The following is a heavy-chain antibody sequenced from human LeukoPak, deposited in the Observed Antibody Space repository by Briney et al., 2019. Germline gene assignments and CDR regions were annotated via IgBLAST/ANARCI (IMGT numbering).Heavy chain of an antibody. V-gene: IGHV1-2*02. Sequence: EASVKVSCKASGYTFTGYYMHWVRQAPGQGLEWMGWINPNSGGTNYAQKFQGRVTMTRDTSISTAYMELSRLRSDDTAVYYCARLTYYDILTGEPADYWGQGTLSPSPQ. CDR2: INPNSGGT. J-gene: IGHJ4*02. CDR1: GYTFTGYY. D-gene: IGHD3-9*01. CDR3: ARLTYYDILTGEPADY.